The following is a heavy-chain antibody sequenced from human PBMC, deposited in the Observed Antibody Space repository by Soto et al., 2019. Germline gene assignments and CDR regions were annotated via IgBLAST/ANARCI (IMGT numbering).Heavy chain of an antibody. CDR1: GGSISSSNW. J-gene: IGHJ4*02. CDR3: ARESDCSSTSCHDY. V-gene: IGHV4-4*02. CDR2: IYHSGST. D-gene: IGHD2-2*01. Sequence: SETLSLTCAVSGGSISSSNWWSWVRQPPGKGLEWIGEIYHSGSTNYNPSLKSRVTISVDKSKNQFSLKLSSVTAADTAVYYCARESDCSSTSCHDYWGQGTLVTVSS.